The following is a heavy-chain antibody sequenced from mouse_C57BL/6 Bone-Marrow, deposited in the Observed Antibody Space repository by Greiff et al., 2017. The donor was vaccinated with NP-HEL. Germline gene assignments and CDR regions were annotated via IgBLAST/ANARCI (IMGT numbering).Heavy chain of an antibody. D-gene: IGHD1-1*01. CDR2: IDPANGTT. CDR1: GFNIKNTY. J-gene: IGHJ2*01. Sequence: EVQLQQSVAELVRPGASVKLSCTASGFNIKNTYMHWVKQRPEQGLEWIGRIDPANGTTKYAPKFQGKATITADTSSNTAYLQLSSLTSEDTAIYYCARPNYYGSSLYYFDYWGQGTTLTVSS. V-gene: IGHV14-3*01. CDR3: ARPNYYGSSLYYFDY.